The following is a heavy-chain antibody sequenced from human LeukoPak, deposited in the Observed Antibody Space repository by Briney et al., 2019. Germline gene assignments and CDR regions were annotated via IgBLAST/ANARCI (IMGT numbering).Heavy chain of an antibody. Sequence: PSETLSLTCAVYGGSFSGYYWSWIRQPPGKGLEWIGEINHSGSTNYNPSLKSRVTISVDTSKNQFSLKLSSVTAADTAVYYCARWLGEGHPYYDFWSGYYVLGDSGWFDPWGQGTLVTVSS. V-gene: IGHV4-34*01. D-gene: IGHD3-3*01. J-gene: IGHJ5*02. CDR3: ARWLGEGHPYYDFWSGYYVLGDSGWFDP. CDR1: GGSFSGYY. CDR2: INHSGST.